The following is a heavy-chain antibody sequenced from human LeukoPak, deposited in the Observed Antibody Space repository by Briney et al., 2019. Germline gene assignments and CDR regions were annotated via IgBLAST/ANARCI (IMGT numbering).Heavy chain of an antibody. J-gene: IGHJ4*02. CDR3: TLYNY. V-gene: IGHV1-3*03. D-gene: IGHD2-2*02. CDR2: INPDNGNT. CDR1: GYSLTNQD. Sequence: PSVKVSCKASGYSLTNQDMHWVRQAPGQRLEWMGCINPDNGNTKYSQEFQGRVTITRDTSASTAYMELSSLRPEDMAVYYCTLYNYWGQGTLVTVSS.